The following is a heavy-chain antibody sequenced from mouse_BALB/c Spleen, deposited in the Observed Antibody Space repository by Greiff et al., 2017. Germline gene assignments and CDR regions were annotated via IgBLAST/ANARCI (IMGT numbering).Heavy chain of an antibody. CDR3: AKWPSYAMDY. Sequence: VMLVESGAELVRPGVSVKISCKGSGYTFTDYAMHWVKQSHAKSLEWIGVISTYYGDASYNQKFKGKATMTVDKSSSTAYMELARLTSEDSAIYYCAKWPSYAMDYWGQGTSVTVSS. CDR2: ISTYYGDA. CDR1: GYTFTDYA. V-gene: IGHV1S137*01. J-gene: IGHJ4*01.